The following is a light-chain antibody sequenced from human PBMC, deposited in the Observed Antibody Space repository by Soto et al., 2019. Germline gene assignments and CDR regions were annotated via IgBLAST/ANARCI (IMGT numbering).Light chain of an antibody. CDR2: GAS. J-gene: IGKJ2*01. CDR1: QSVSSR. CDR3: QQYNNWPPYT. Sequence: EIVMTQSPAILSVSPGERATLSCRASQSVSSRLAWYQQKPGQAPRLLIHGASTRATGTPARFSGSGSGTEFTLTISSLQSEDFAVYYCQQYNNWPPYTFGQGTKLEIK. V-gene: IGKV3-15*01.